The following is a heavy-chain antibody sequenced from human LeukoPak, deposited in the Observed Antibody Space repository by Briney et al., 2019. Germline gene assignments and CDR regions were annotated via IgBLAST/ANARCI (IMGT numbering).Heavy chain of an antibody. D-gene: IGHD6-19*01. V-gene: IGHV3-23*01. CDR2: ISGSGGST. CDR3: AKDVDSSGWYGGVIDY. CDR1: GFTFSSYG. Sequence: GGSLRLSCAASGFTFSSYGMSWVRQAPGKGLEWVSAISGSGGSTYYADSVKGRFKISRDNSKNTLYLQMNSLRAEDTAVYYCAKDVDSSGWYGGVIDYWGQGTLVTVSS. J-gene: IGHJ4*02.